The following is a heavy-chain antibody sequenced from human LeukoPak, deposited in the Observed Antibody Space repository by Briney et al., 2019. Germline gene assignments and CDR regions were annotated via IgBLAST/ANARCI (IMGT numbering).Heavy chain of an antibody. V-gene: IGHV3-7*02. D-gene: IGHD3-16*01. Sequence: GGSLRLSCAASGFTFTSYWMSWVRQAPGKGMEWVANINQDGSEKFYVDSLKGRFTISRDNAKNSLYLHMNSLRAEDTAVYYCASQSFGRFDPWGQGTLVTVSS. CDR1: GFTFTSYW. J-gene: IGHJ5*02. CDR3: ASQSFGRFDP. CDR2: INQDGSEK.